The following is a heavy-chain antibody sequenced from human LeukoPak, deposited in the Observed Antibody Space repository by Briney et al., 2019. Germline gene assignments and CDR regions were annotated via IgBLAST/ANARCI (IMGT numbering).Heavy chain of an antibody. D-gene: IGHD3-10*01. CDR1: SHLFSIGDYY. CDR3: ARLRGFGEPHFDY. CDR2: IYHSGST. V-gene: IGHV4-30-4*01. Sequence: SHTLSLPCNVSSHLFSIGDYYGSSVPRPPARVLEWLGYIYHSGSTYYNPSLKSRVTISIDTSKNQFSLKLSAVTAADTAVYYCARLRGFGEPHFDYWGQGTLVTVSS. J-gene: IGHJ4*02.